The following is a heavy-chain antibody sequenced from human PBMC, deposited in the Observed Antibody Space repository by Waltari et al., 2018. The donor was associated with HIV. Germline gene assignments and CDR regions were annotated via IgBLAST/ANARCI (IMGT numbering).Heavy chain of an antibody. CDR3: ARGDFADLVDDYGDYVRPHNWFDP. CDR1: GGSLSGFY. J-gene: IGHJ5*02. Sequence: QVQLQQWGAGLLKPSETLSLTCAVYGGSLSGFYWSWLRQPPGTGLEWIGEIRHSGSTDYNPSFKSRVTISIDTFKRQFSLKVTSVTAADTALYYCARGDFADLVDDYGDYVRPHNWFDPWGQGTLVTV. V-gene: IGHV4-34*01. CDR2: IRHSGST. D-gene: IGHD4-17*01.